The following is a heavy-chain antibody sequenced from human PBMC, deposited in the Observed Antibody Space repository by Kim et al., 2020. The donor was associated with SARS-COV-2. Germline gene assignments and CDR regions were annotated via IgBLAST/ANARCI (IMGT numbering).Heavy chain of an antibody. CDR1: GGSISSSSYY. CDR2: IYYSGST. D-gene: IGHD3-22*01. V-gene: IGHV4-39*01. Sequence: SETLSLTCTVSGGSISSSSYYWGWIRHPPGKGLEWIGSIYYSGSTYYNPSLKSRITISVDTSKNQFSLKLSSVTAADTAVYYCARHVYYDSSGYYHDWGQGTLVTVSS. J-gene: IGHJ4*02. CDR3: ARHVYYDSSGYYHD.